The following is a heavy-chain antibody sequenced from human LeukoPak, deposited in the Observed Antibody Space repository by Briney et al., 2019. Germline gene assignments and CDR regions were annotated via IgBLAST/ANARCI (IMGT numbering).Heavy chain of an antibody. J-gene: IGHJ4*02. Sequence: AGRSLRLSCAASGFTFSSYALHWVRQAPGKGLEWVAVISYDGSNKYYADSVKGRFTISRDNSKNTLYLQMNSLRAEDTAVYYCARSPYDYSMIYFDYWGQGTLVTVSS. CDR3: ARSPYDYSMIYFDY. CDR2: ISYDGSNK. CDR1: GFTFSSYA. V-gene: IGHV3-30-3*01. D-gene: IGHD3-16*01.